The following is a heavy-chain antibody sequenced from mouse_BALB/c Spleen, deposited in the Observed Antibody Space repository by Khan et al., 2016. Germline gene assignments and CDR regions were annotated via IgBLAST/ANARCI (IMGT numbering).Heavy chain of an antibody. CDR3: ARGYYGSSSFPY. CDR1: GFKIKDTY. J-gene: IGHJ3*01. Sequence: VQLQQPGAELVKPGASVKVSCTASGFKIKDTYMHWVKQRPEQGLEWIGRIDPANGDTKFDPKFQDKATITADTSSNTAYIQLSSLTSEDTAVYYCARGYYGSSSFPYWGQGTLVTVSA. CDR2: IDPANGDT. V-gene: IGHV14-3*02. D-gene: IGHD1-1*01.